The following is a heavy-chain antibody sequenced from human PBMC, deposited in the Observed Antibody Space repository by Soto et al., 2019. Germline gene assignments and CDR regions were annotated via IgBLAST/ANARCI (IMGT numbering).Heavy chain of an antibody. Sequence: QVQLVQSGAEVRKPGASVKVSCKASGYPFTDYYIQWVRQAPGQGLEWLGWINHLTGGTKFAPKFQDWVTMTRDTSITTAYMRMTNLTPDDTAFYYCAGCINARLVYNFVYMDVWGKGTLVSVSS. J-gene: IGHJ6*03. CDR3: AGCINARLVYNFVYMDV. CDR2: INHLTGGT. V-gene: IGHV1-2*04. D-gene: IGHD1-1*01. CDR1: GYPFTDYY.